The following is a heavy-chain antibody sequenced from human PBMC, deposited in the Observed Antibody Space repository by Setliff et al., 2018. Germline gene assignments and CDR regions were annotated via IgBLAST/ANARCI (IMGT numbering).Heavy chain of an antibody. CDR3: AREGFYCTNGVCYRPFAY. D-gene: IGHD2-8*01. J-gene: IGHJ4*02. V-gene: IGHV4-4*08. Sequence: SGTLSLTCTVSGGSISSYYWSWIRQPPGKGLEWIGDIYSSGNTNYNPSLKSRVTISEATSKNQFSLNLTSVTAADTAVYYCAREGFYCTNGVCYRPFAYWGQGTLVTVSS. CDR1: GGSISSYY. CDR2: IYSSGNT.